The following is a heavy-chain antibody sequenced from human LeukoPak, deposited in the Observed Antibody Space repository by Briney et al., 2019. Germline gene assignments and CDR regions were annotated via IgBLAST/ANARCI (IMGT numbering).Heavy chain of an antibody. CDR1: GGSISSSSYY. CDR2: IYYSGST. D-gene: IGHD3-22*01. V-gene: IGHV4-39*07. J-gene: IGHJ3*02. Sequence: SETLSLTCTVSGGSISSSSYYWGWIRQPPGKGLEWIGSIYYSGSTYYNPSLKSRVTISVDTSKNQFSLELSSVTAADTAVYYCARDLTYYYDSSGRPGAFDTWGQGTMVTVSS. CDR3: ARDLTYYYDSSGRPGAFDT.